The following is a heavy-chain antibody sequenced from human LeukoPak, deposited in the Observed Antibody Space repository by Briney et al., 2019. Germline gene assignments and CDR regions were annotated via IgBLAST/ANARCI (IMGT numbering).Heavy chain of an antibody. D-gene: IGHD2-15*01. J-gene: IGHJ3*02. CDR1: GSSISSSSYY. Sequence: PSETLSLTCTVSGSSISSSSYYCGWIRQPRGKGLEWIGSIYYSGSTYYNPSLKSRVTISVDTSKNQFSLKLSSVTAADTAVYYCAQVRCYHDAFDICGQGRMVTVSS. V-gene: IGHV4-39*01. CDR2: IYYSGST. CDR3: AQVRCYHDAFDI.